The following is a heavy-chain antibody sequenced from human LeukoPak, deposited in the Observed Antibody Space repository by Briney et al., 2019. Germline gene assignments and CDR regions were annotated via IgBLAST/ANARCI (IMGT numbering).Heavy chain of an antibody. D-gene: IGHD1-26*01. CDR2: IYYSGST. V-gene: IGHV4-61*08. CDR3: AREVGATGFDY. CDR1: GGSISSGGYY. Sequence: EPSQTLSLTCTVSGGSISSGGYYWSWIRQPPGKGLEWIGYIYYSGSTNYNPSLKSRVTISVDTSKNQFSLKLSSVTAADTAVYYCAREVGATGFDYWGQGTLVTVSS. J-gene: IGHJ4*02.